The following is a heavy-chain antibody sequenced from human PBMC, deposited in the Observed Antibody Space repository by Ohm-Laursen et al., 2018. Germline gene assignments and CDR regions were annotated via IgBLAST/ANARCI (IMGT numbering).Heavy chain of an antibody. CDR2: INPNSGGT. Sequence: ASVKVSCKASGYTFTGYYMHWVRQAPGQGLEWMGWINPNSGGTNYAQKFQGRVTMTRDTSISTAYMELSRLRSDDTAVYYCARDDRFVRNFGPPDYYFWSGHGYWGQGTLVTVSS. D-gene: IGHD3-3*01. CDR3: ARDDRFVRNFGPPDYYFWSGHGY. V-gene: IGHV1-2*02. J-gene: IGHJ4*02. CDR1: GYTFTGYY.